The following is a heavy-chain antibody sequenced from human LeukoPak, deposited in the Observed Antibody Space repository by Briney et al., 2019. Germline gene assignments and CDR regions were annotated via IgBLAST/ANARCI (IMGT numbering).Heavy chain of an antibody. CDR1: GFTFSSYW. D-gene: IGHD3-9*01. CDR3: ARGNILTGYDY. CDR2: IGNGGDT. Sequence: GGSLRLSCAASGFTFSSYWMHWVRQATGRGLEWVSAIGNGGDTHYTGSVKGRFTISRENAKNSLYLQMNSLRAGDTAVYYCARGNILTGYDYWGQGTLVTVSS. J-gene: IGHJ4*02. V-gene: IGHV3-13*04.